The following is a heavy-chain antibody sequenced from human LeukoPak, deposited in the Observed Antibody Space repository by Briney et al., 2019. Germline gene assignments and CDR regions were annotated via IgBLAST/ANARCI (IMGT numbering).Heavy chain of an antibody. CDR1: GDSVSSNSAA. V-gene: IGHV6-1*01. J-gene: IGHJ4*02. D-gene: IGHD5-18*01. Sequence: SQTLSLTCAISGDSVSSNSAAWNWIRQSPSRGLEWLGRTYYRSRWYNGFAPSVKSRITINPDTSKNRFSLQLNSVTPEDTAVYYCAVGYGYLLGWGQGILVTVSS. CDR3: AVGYGYLLG. CDR2: TYYRSRWYN.